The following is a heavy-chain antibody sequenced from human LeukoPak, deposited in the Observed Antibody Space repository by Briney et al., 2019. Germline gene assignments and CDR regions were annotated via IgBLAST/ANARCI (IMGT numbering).Heavy chain of an antibody. CDR2: IIPIFGTA. CDR3: ARDKSYGRGAFDY. Sequence: SVKVSCKASGGTFISHAISWVRQAPGQGLEWRGRIIPIFGTANYAQKFQGRVTITTDASTSTAYMELSSLRSEDTAVYYCARDKSYGRGAFDYWGQGTLVTVSS. D-gene: IGHD5-18*01. V-gene: IGHV1-69*05. CDR1: GGTFISHA. J-gene: IGHJ4*02.